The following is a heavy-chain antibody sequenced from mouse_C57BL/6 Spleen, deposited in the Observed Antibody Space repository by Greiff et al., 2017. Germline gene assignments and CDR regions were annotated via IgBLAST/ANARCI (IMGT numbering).Heavy chain of an antibody. CDR1: GYAFSSSR. Sequence: VQRVESGPELVKPGASVKISCKASGYAFSSSRMNWVKQRPGKGLEWIGRFYPGDGDTNYNGKFKGKATLNADKSSSTAYMQLRSLSSEDSAVYYCARSSYAYGGYFDYWGQGTTRTVSS. V-gene: IGHV1-82*01. D-gene: IGHD2-2*01. J-gene: IGHJ2*01. CDR2: FYPGDGDT. CDR3: ARSSYAYGGYFDY.